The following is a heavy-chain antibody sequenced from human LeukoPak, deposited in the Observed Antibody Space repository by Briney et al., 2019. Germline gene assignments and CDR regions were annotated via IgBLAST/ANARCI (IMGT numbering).Heavy chain of an antibody. V-gene: IGHV3-23*01. J-gene: IGHJ4*02. CDR3: AKAYNYDSSGYSEL. CDR2: LSASGGLT. D-gene: IGHD3-22*01. CDR1: GFTFSSYA. Sequence: GGSLRLSCAASGFTFSSYAMSWVRQASGKGLEWVSGLSASGGLTYYSDSVKGRFTISRDNSKNTLYLQMNSLRADDTAVYYCAKAYNYDSSGYSELWGQGTLVTVSS.